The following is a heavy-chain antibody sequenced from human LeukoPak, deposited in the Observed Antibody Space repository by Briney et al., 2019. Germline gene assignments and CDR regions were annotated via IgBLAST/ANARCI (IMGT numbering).Heavy chain of an antibody. CDR1: GFTFSINA. CDR3: ARDHYFNISGYLDY. Sequence: GGSLRLSCEGSGFTFSINAMHWVRQAPGKGLEWLAVISYDGTKQYFADSVKGRFTISRDNVKNSLYLEMNSLRVEDSAVYYCARDHYFNISGYLDYWGQGTPVTVSS. J-gene: IGHJ4*02. D-gene: IGHD3-22*01. CDR2: ISYDGTKQ. V-gene: IGHV3-30-3*01.